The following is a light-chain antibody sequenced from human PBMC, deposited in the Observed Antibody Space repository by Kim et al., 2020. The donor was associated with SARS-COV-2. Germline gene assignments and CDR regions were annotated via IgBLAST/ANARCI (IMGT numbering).Light chain of an antibody. V-gene: IGLV3-21*04. Sequence: TGKTASITCGGNNLGSKSVHWYQQKPGQAPVMFIYYDSDRPSGIPERFSGSNSGNTATLTISRVEDGDEADYYSQVWDSSSDPWVFGGGTQLTVL. J-gene: IGLJ3*02. CDR3: QVWDSSSDPWV. CDR2: YDS. CDR1: NLGSKS.